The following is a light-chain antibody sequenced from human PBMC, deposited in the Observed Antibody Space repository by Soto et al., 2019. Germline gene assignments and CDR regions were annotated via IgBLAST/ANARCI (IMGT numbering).Light chain of an antibody. CDR1: QSVYTT. Sequence: EIVMTQSPVTLSVSPGERATLSCRASQSVYTTLAWYQQKPGQAPRLLIYGASTRATGIPARFSGTGSATEFTLTISSLQSEDSAVYYCQQYSKWPLTFGGGTKVEI. V-gene: IGKV3-15*01. CDR2: GAS. J-gene: IGKJ4*01. CDR3: QQYSKWPLT.